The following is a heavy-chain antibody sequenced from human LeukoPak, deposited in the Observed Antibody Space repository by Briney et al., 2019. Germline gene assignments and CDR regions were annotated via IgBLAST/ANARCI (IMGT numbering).Heavy chain of an antibody. CDR3: ARLVYYDFWSSYYTIDY. CDR2: ISSSSSYI. Sequence: GGSLRLSCAASGFTFSSYSMNWVRQAPGKGLEWVSSISSSSSYIYYADSVEGRFTISRDNAKNSLYLQMNSLRAKDTAVYYCARLVYYDFWSSYYTIDYWGQGTLVTVSS. J-gene: IGHJ4*02. V-gene: IGHV3-21*01. D-gene: IGHD3-3*01. CDR1: GFTFSSYS.